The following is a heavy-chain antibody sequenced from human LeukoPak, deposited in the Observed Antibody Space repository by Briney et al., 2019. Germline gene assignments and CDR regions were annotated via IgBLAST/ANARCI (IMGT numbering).Heavy chain of an antibody. J-gene: IGHJ4*02. D-gene: IGHD2-15*01. CDR3: VRGWGYFDY. CDR2: ISYSGST. CDR1: GGSISSSSYY. V-gene: IGHV4-39*01. Sequence: SETLSLTCTVSGGSISSSSYYWGWIRQPPGKGLEWIGTISYSGSTDYNPSLKSRVTISVDTSKNQFSLKLSSVTAADTAVYYCVRGWGYFDYWGQGTLVTVSS.